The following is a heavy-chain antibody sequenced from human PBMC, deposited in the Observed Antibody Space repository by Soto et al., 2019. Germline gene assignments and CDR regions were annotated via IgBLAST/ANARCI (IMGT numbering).Heavy chain of an antibody. CDR2: TYYRSKWYN. CDR3: AREEARLRRGAFDV. Sequence: QVQLQQSGPGLVKASQTLSLTCGISGYSVSSNTATWNWFRQSPSRGLEWLGRTYYRSKWYNDYLTSLKSRITIETDTSKNHFSLQLNSVTPADTAVYYCAREEARLRRGAFDVWGQGTVVNVSS. J-gene: IGHJ3*01. CDR1: GYSVSSNTAT. V-gene: IGHV6-1*01. D-gene: IGHD3-16*01.